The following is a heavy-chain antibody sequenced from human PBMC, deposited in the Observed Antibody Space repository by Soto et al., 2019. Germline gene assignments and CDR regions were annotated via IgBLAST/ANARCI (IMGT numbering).Heavy chain of an antibody. CDR3: ARVRRDGYNLGRYYYYGMDV. J-gene: IGHJ6*04. CDR1: GYTFTGYY. D-gene: IGHD5-12*01. V-gene: IGHV1-2*04. Sequence: ASVKVSCKASGYTFTGYYMHWVRQAPGQGLEWMGWINPNSGGTNYAQKFQGWVTMTRDTSISTAYMELSRLRSDDTAVYYCARVRRDGYNLGRYYYYGMDVWGEGTKVTVSS. CDR2: INPNSGGT.